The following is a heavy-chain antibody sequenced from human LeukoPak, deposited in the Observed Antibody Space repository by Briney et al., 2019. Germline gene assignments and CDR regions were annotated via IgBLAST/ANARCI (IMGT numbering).Heavy chain of an antibody. J-gene: IGHJ6*03. CDR3: ARSRDDILTGYVYYYYMDV. V-gene: IGHV1-69*04. Sequence: AASVKVSCKASGGTFSSYAISWVRQAPGQGLEWMGRIIPILGIANFAQKFQGRVTITADESTSTAYMELSSLRSEDTALYYCARSRDDILTGYVYYYYMDVWGKGTTVTVSS. D-gene: IGHD3-9*01. CDR2: IIPILGIA. CDR1: GGTFSSYA.